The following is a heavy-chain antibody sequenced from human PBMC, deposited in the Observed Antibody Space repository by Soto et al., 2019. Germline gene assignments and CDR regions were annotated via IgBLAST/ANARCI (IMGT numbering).Heavy chain of an antibody. V-gene: IGHV3-30-3*01. D-gene: IGHD3-22*01. CDR3: ATQPYDSSGYYFYY. CDR2: ISYDGSNK. J-gene: IGHJ4*02. Sequence: PGGSLRLSCAASGFTFSSYAMHWVRQAPGKGLEWVAVISYDGSNKYYADSVKGRFTISRDNSKNTLYLQMNSLRAEDTAVYYCATQPYDSSGYYFYYWGQGTLVTVSS. CDR1: GFTFSSYA.